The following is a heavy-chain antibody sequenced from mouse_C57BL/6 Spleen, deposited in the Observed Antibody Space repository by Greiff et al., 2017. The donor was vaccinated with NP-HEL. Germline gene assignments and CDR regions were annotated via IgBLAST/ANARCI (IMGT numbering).Heavy chain of an antibody. D-gene: IGHD2-4*01. Sequence: QVTLKESGPGILQPSQTLSLTCSFSGFSLSTFGMGVGWIRQPSGKGLEWLAHIWWDDDKYYNPALKSRLTIAKDTSKNPVFLKIANVDTADTATYYCARGGLRRLWYFDVWGTGTTVTVSS. CDR2: IWWDDDK. CDR3: ARGGLRRLWYFDV. J-gene: IGHJ1*03. V-gene: IGHV8-8*01. CDR1: GFSLSTFGMG.